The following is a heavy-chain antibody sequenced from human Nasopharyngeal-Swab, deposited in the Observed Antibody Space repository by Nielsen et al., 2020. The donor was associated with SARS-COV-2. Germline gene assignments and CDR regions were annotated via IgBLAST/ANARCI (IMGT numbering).Heavy chain of an antibody. D-gene: IGHD6-19*01. CDR2: IHPSGGRT. CDR1: GYTFSNYY. Sequence: ASVQVSCKTSGYTFSNYYMHWVRQAPAQGLEWMGIIHPSGGRTIYSQKFQGRVSMTRDTSTSTVYMELSSLTSEDTAMYYCARDLSDVTVAVSGTVGFDCWGQGTLVTVSS. V-gene: IGHV1-46*01. CDR3: ARDLSDVTVAVSGTVGFDC. J-gene: IGHJ4*02.